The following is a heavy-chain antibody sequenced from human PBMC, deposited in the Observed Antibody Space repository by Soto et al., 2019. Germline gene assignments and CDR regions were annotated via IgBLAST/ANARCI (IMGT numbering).Heavy chain of an antibody. J-gene: IGHJ4*02. D-gene: IGHD2-15*01. V-gene: IGHV3-48*01. CDR2: ISSTSNTI. CDR3: ARDGGCSGGICYRVLGY. CDR1: GFTFNSYS. Sequence: EVQLVESGGGLVQPGGSVRLSCAASGFTFNSYSMSWVRQAPGKGLEWVSYISSTSNTIYYADSVKGRFTISRDNAKNSLYLHMNSLSAEDTAVYYCARDGGCSGGICYRVLGYGGQGTLVTVSS.